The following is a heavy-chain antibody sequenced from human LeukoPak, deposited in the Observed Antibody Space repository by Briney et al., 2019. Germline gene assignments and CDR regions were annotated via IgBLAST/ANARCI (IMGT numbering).Heavy chain of an antibody. Sequence: GGSLRLSYAASGFTFSSYAMSWVRQAPGKGLEWVSAISGSGGSTYYADSVKGRFTISRDNSKNTLYLQMNSLRAEDTAVYYCAKPITIFGVVIDYDYWGQGTLVTVSS. J-gene: IGHJ4*02. CDR2: ISGSGGST. D-gene: IGHD3-3*01. V-gene: IGHV3-23*01. CDR1: GFTFSSYA. CDR3: AKPITIFGVVIDYDY.